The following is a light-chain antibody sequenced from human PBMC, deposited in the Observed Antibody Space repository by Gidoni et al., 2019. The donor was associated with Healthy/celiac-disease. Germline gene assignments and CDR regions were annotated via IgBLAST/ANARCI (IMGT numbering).Light chain of an antibody. CDR3: QQYGSSPRT. Sequence: EIVFPQSPGTLSLSPGERSTLSCRASQSGSSSDLAGYQQKPGQAPRLLIYGASSRATGIPDRFRGSGSGTGFTLTISRREHEDFAVYYCQQYGSSPRTFGQGTKVEIK. CDR1: QSGSSSD. CDR2: GAS. J-gene: IGKJ1*01. V-gene: IGKV3-20*01.